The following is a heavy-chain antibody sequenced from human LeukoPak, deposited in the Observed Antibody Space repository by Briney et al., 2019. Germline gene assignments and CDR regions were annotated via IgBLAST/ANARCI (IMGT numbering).Heavy chain of an antibody. V-gene: IGHV4-61*02. CDR1: GGSISSGSYY. CDR3: ARDRAWDSSSWYGWFDP. J-gene: IGHJ5*02. D-gene: IGHD6-13*01. CDR2: IYTSGST. Sequence: PSETLSLTCTVSGGSISSGSYYWCWIRQPAGKGLEWIGRIYTSGSTNYNPSLKSRVTISVDTSKNQFSLKLSSVTAADTAVYYCARDRAWDSSSWYGWFDPWGQGTLVTVSS.